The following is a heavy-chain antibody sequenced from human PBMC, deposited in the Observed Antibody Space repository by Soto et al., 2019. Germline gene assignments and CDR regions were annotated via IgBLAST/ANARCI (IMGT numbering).Heavy chain of an antibody. V-gene: IGHV3-53*05. Sequence: GGSLRLSCAASGFTVSSTYMTWVRQAPGKGLERVSLIYSGGGTYYADSVKGRFTISRDTSKNTVYLQMNSLGTDDTALYYCARDLGDLGEAWGQGTLVTVSS. J-gene: IGHJ5*02. CDR1: GFTVSSTY. CDR2: IYSGGGT. D-gene: IGHD3-16*01. CDR3: ARDLGDLGEA.